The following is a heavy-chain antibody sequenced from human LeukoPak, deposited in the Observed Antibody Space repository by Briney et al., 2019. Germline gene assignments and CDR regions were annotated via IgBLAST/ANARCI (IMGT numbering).Heavy chain of an antibody. CDR3: ATSPRYYYDSSGYGRDYYYGMDV. V-gene: IGHV3-33*01. Sequence: GGSLRLSCAASGFTFSSYGMHWVRQAPGKGLEWVAVIWYDGSNKYYADSVKGRFTISRDNSKNTLYLQMNSLRAEDTAVYYCATSPRYYYDSSGYGRDYYYGMDVWGQGTTVTVSS. CDR1: GFTFSSYG. J-gene: IGHJ6*02. D-gene: IGHD3-22*01. CDR2: IWYDGSNK.